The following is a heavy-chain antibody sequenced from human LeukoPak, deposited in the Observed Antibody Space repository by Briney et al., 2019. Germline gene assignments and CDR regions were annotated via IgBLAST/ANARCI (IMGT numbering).Heavy chain of an antibody. Sequence: SETLSLTCSVSGGSINSNIYYWGWIRQPPGKGLEWIVALYYSGNTYYNPSLKGRVTISVDTSKNQFSLKLSSVTAADTAVYYCARRGRADYVWGSYRSYYFDYWGQGTLVTVSS. D-gene: IGHD3-16*02. CDR3: ARRGRADYVWGSYRSYYFDY. CDR1: GGSINSNIYY. CDR2: LYYSGNT. V-gene: IGHV4-39*01. J-gene: IGHJ4*02.